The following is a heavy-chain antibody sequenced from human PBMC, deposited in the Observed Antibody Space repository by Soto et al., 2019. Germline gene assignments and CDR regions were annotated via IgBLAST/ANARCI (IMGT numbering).Heavy chain of an antibody. Sequence: GGSLRLSCAASGFTFSSYAMSWVRQAPGKGLEWVSAISGSGGSTYYADSVKGRFTISRDNSKNTLYLQMNSLRAEDTAVYYCAKDGHPIFGVANWFDPWGQGTLVTVSS. J-gene: IGHJ5*02. CDR3: AKDGHPIFGVANWFDP. V-gene: IGHV3-23*01. CDR1: GFTFSSYA. CDR2: ISGSGGST. D-gene: IGHD3-3*02.